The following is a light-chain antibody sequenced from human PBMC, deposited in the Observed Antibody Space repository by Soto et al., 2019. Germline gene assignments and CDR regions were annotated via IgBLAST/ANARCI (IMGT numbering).Light chain of an antibody. Sequence: QSALTQPASVSGSPGQSITISCSGTISDFIVYNYVSWYQQHPGKAPKLMLYGVNKRPSGVSNRFSGSKSGDTASLTISGLQAEDEGDYYCSSHTLSSALQVFGTGTKVTVL. V-gene: IGLV2-14*01. J-gene: IGLJ1*01. CDR1: ISDFIVYNY. CDR2: GVN. CDR3: SSHTLSSALQV.